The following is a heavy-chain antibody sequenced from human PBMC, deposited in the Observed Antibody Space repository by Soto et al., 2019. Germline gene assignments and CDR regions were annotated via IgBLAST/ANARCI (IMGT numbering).Heavy chain of an antibody. J-gene: IGHJ2*01. CDR2: IWYDGSNK. Sequence: QVQLVESGGGVVQPVRSLILSCAASGFTFSSYGMHWVRQAPGKGLEWVAVIWYDGSNKYYADSVKGRFTISRDNSKNTLYLQMNGLRAEYTAVYYCARVSRRMVRGSSPGWYFALWGRGTLVTVSS. D-gene: IGHD3-10*01. V-gene: IGHV3-33*01. CDR1: GFTFSSYG. CDR3: ARVSRRMVRGSSPGWYFAL.